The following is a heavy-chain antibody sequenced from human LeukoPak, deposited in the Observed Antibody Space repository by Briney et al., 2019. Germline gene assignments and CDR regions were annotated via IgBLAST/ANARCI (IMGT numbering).Heavy chain of an antibody. CDR3: ARGFRYYDSSGQSDY. V-gene: IGHV1-46*01. CDR2: INPSGGST. D-gene: IGHD3-22*01. J-gene: IGHJ4*02. CDR1: GYTFTSYY. Sequence: ASVKVSCKASGYTFTSYYMHWVRQAPGQGLEWMGIINPSGGSTSYAQKFQGRVTMTRDMSTSTAYMELRSLRSDDTAVYYCARGFRYYDSSGQSDYWGQGTLVTVSS.